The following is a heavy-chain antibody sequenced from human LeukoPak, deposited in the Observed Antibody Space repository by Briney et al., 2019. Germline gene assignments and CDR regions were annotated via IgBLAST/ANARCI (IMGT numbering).Heavy chain of an antibody. CDR1: GFTFSSYG. Sequence: GGSLRLSCAASGFTFSSYGMHWVRQAPGKGLEWVAVIPYDGSNKYYADSVKGRFTISRDNSKNTLYLQMNSLRAEDTAVYYCAKGSSSGWPYYYYYGMDVWGQGTTVTVSS. V-gene: IGHV3-30*18. J-gene: IGHJ6*02. CDR2: IPYDGSNK. CDR3: AKGSSSGWPYYYYYGMDV. D-gene: IGHD6-19*01.